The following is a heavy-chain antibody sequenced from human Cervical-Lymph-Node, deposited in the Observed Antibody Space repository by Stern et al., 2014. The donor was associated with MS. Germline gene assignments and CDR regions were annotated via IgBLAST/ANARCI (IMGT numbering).Heavy chain of an antibody. V-gene: IGHV1-69*01. D-gene: IGHD6-13*01. CDR3: TIDQGGIAAY. Sequence: QVQLVQSGAEVKKPGSSVKVSCSTSGVTFNLSSISWVRHTPGQGLEWVGGITPMVGTPHYARKFQGRVATTADESTSTAYMELSTLRSEDTATYFCTIDQGGIAAYWVQGTLVTVSS. CDR1: GVTFNLSS. CDR2: ITPMVGTP. J-gene: IGHJ4*02.